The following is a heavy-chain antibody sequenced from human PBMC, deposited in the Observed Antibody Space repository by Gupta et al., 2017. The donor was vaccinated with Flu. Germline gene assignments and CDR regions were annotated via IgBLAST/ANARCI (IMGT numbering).Heavy chain of an antibody. J-gene: IGHJ5*02. V-gene: IGHV4-39*01. Sequence: QLQLQESGPGLVKPSETLSLTCTVSGGSISSSSYFWVWIRQPPGKGLEWIGSIYYGGTTYYNPSLKSRLTISIDTSKNQFSLKLSSVTAADTAVYYCARNPYNWFDPWGQGTLVTVSS. CDR1: GGSISSSSYF. CDR3: ARNPYNWFDP. CDR2: IYYGGTT.